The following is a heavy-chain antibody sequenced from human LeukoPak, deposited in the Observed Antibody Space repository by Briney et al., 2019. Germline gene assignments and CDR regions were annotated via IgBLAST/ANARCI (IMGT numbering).Heavy chain of an antibody. CDR3: ARRPKRSEYSYGMANAFDI. Sequence: KPSETLSLTCAVYGGSFSGYYWSWIRQPPGKGLEWIGEINHSGSTNYNPSLKSRVTISVDTSKNQFSLKLSSVTAADTAVYYCARRPKRSEYSYGMANAFDIWGQGTMFTVSS. V-gene: IGHV4-34*01. CDR2: INHSGST. J-gene: IGHJ3*02. CDR1: GGSFSGYY. D-gene: IGHD5-18*01.